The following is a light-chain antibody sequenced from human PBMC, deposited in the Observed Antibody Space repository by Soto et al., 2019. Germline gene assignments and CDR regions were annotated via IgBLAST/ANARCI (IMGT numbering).Light chain of an antibody. V-gene: IGLV2-11*01. J-gene: IGLJ1*01. CDR3: CSYAGSYTYV. Sequence: QSVLTQPASVSGSPGQSITISCTVTSSDVGTYTLVSWYQQHPDKAPKLMIYDVSKRPSGVPDRFSGSKSGNTASLTISGLQAEDEADYYCCSYAGSYTYVFGTGTKVTVL. CDR1: SSDVGTYTL. CDR2: DVS.